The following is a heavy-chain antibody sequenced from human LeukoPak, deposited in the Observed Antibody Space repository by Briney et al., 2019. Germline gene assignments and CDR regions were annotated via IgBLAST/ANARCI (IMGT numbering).Heavy chain of an antibody. Sequence: GGSLRLSCAASGFTCSSYWMSWVRQAPGKGVEWVANIKQGGSEKYYVDSVKGRFTISRDNVKNSLYLQMNSLRAEDTAVYYCARPSGGSFDYWGQGTLVTVSS. CDR3: ARPSGGSFDY. V-gene: IGHV3-7*01. CDR2: IKQGGSEK. D-gene: IGHD1-26*01. CDR1: GFTCSSYW. J-gene: IGHJ4*02.